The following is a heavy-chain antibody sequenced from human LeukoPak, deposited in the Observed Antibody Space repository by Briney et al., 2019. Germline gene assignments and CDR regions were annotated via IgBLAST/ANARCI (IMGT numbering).Heavy chain of an antibody. V-gene: IGHV3-9*01. CDR1: GFTFDDYA. J-gene: IGHJ4*02. CDR2: ISWNSNTI. Sequence: GGSLRLSCAASGFTFDDYAMHWFRQAPGQGLEWVSGISWNSNTIAYADSVKGRFTISRDNAKNSLYLQMNSLRAEDTALYYCAKRKGPLKGFDYWGQGTLVTVSS. CDR3: AKRKGPLKGFDY.